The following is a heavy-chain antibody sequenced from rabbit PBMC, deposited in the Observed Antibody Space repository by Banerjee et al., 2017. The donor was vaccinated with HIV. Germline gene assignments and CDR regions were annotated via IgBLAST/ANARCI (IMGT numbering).Heavy chain of an antibody. CDR3: ARAITAGGEFDL. CDR2: VYAGSSGST. V-gene: IGHV1S40*01. D-gene: IGHD4-2*01. CDR1: GFSFNSGYD. J-gene: IGHJ4*01. Sequence: QSLEESGGGLVKPGASLTLTCKASGFSFNSGYDMCWVRQAPGKGLEWIACVYAGSSGSTYSATWAKGRFTISKTSSTTVTLQMTSPTAADTATYFCARAITAGGEFDLWGQGTLVTVS.